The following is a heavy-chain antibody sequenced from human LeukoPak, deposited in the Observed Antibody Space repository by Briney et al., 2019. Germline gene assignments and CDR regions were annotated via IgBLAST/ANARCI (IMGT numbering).Heavy chain of an antibody. CDR3: ARGRPHGNDY. J-gene: IGHJ4*02. D-gene: IGHD4-23*01. Sequence: GGSLRLSCAASGFTFSSYWMNWVRQAPGKGLVWVSRIASDGSSTTYADSVKGRFSISRDSAKNTLYLQMNSLRVEDTAVYYCARGRPHGNDYWGQGTLVTVSS. CDR1: GFTFSSYW. V-gene: IGHV3-74*01. CDR2: IASDGSST.